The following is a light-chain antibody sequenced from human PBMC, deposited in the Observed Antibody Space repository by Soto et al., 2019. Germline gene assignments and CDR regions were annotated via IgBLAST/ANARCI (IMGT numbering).Light chain of an antibody. J-gene: IGKJ4*01. CDR2: GAS. CDR3: HQYANSLT. V-gene: IGKV3-20*01. CDR1: QSVTSNY. Sequence: EIVLTQSPGTLSLSPGERATLSCRASQSVTSNYVAWYQQKPGQAPRLLIFGASSRATGIPDRFSGRGSGTDFTLTISRLEPEDFAVYFCHQYANSLTVGGGTKVDTK.